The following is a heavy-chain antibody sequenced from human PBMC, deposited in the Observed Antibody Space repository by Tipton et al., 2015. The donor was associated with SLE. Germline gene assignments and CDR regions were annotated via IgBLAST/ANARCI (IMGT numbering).Heavy chain of an antibody. J-gene: IGHJ4*02. D-gene: IGHD3-22*01. CDR1: GGSISTSSHY. CDR3: ARDPTGSDSSGYYYGGGFFDY. CDR2: IYHTEST. V-gene: IGHV4-39*07. Sequence: TLSLTCTVSGGSISTSSHYWGWIRQPPGKGLEWIGSIYHTESTYYNPSLKTRVTISVDTSTNQFFLKLSSVTAADTAVYYCARDPTGSDSSGYYYGGGFFDYWGQGTLVTVSS.